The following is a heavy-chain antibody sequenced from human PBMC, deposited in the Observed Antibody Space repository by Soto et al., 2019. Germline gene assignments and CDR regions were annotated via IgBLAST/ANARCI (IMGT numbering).Heavy chain of an antibody. Sequence: QVQLVESGGGVVQPGRSLRLSCAASGFTFSSYAMHWVRQAPGKGLEWVAVISYDGSNKYYADSVKGRFTISRDNSKNTLYLQMNSLRAEDTAVYYCARDPGNPMAQTVLDYWGQGTLVTVSS. CDR2: ISYDGSNK. CDR1: GFTFSSYA. CDR3: ARDPGNPMAQTVLDY. J-gene: IGHJ4*02. V-gene: IGHV3-30-3*01. D-gene: IGHD3-10*01.